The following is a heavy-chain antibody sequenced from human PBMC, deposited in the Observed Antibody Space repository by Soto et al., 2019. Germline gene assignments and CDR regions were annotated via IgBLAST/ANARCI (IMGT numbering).Heavy chain of an antibody. V-gene: IGHV3-30*18. CDR3: AKGSGRKMVRGIIIGVNIDY. J-gene: IGHJ4*02. Sequence: QAPGKGLEWVAIISYDGKNKYYADSVKDRFTISRDNSKNTLSLQMRSLRADDTPVSYSAKGSGRKMVRGIIIGVNIDYWGQGPLVTVSS. D-gene: IGHD3-10*01. CDR2: ISYDGKNK.